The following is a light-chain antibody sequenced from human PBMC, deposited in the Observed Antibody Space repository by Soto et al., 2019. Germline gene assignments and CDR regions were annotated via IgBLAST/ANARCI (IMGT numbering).Light chain of an antibody. Sequence: QSALTQPASVSGSPGQSITISCTGISSDVGGHIYDSWHQHHPGKAPKLMIYDASYRPSGISSRFSGSKSGNTASLTISGLQAEDEADYYCSSYTANTTLEVFGGGTKLTVL. CDR3: SSYTANTTLEV. J-gene: IGLJ2*01. CDR1: SSDVGGHIY. CDR2: DAS. V-gene: IGLV2-14*03.